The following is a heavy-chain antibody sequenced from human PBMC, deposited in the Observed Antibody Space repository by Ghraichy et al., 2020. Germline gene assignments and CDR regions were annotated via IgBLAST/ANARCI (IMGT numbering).Heavy chain of an antibody. J-gene: IGHJ4*02. V-gene: IGHV3-30*03. CDR1: GFTFSTYG. Sequence: GGSLRLSCAASGFTFSTYGMHWVRQAPGKGLEWVALISDDGGNKYYADSVKGRFTISRDNSKNTLFLQMNSLRAEDTAVYFCAAGYSYGDFWGQGTLVTVSS. CDR3: AAGYSYGDF. D-gene: IGHD5-18*01. CDR2: ISDDGGNK.